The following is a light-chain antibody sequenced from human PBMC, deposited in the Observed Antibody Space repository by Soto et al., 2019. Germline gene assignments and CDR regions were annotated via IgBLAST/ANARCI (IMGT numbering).Light chain of an antibody. J-gene: IGLJ1*01. V-gene: IGLV3-21*04. CDR3: QVWDSSSDHYV. CDR1: NIGSKS. Sequence: SYELTQPPSVSVTPGKTARITCGGNNIGSKSVHWYQQKPGQAPVLVSYYDSDRPSGIPERFSGSNSGNTATLTISRVEAGDEADYYCQVWDSSSDHYVFGTGTKLTV. CDR2: YDS.